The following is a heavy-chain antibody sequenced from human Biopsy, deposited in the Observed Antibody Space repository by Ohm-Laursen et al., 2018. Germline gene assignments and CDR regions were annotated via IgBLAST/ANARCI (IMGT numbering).Heavy chain of an antibody. J-gene: IGHJ2*01. CDR1: GGPIDSYY. Sequence: SDTLSFTCTVSGGPIDSYYWSWIRQPPGKALEWIGYIYFTGRTSYNPSLKSRVTMPVNTSKKQFSLRLSSVTAADTAVYYCASAGYNPDWNFDLWGRGTRVTVSS. D-gene: IGHD5-24*01. CDR3: ASAGYNPDWNFDL. V-gene: IGHV4-59*07. CDR2: IYFTGRT.